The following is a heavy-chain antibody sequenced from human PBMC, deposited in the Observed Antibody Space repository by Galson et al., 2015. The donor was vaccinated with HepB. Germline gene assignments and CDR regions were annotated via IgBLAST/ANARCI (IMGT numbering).Heavy chain of an antibody. CDR1: GGSISSGGYS. V-gene: IGHV4-30-2*01. CDR3: ARVSDRYQNFDY. D-gene: IGHD2-2*01. J-gene: IGHJ4*02. CDR2: IYHSGST. Sequence: TLSLTCAVSGGSISSGGYSWSWIRQPPGKGLEWIGYIYHSGSTYYNPSLKSRVTISVDRSKNQFSLKLSSVTAADTAVYYCARVSDRYQNFDYWGQGTLVTVSS.